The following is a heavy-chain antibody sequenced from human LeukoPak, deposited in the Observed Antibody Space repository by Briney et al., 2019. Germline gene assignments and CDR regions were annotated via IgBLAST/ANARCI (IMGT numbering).Heavy chain of an antibody. J-gene: IGHJ4*02. CDR3: AKDTIYYDFWSGYFFDY. D-gene: IGHD3-3*01. CDR1: GFTFSNYA. Sequence: GGSLRLSCAASGFTFSNYALSWVRQAPGKGLEWVSYISSSSSTIYYADSVKGRFTISRDNAKNSLYLQMNSLRAEDTAVYYCAKDTIYYDFWSGYFFDYWGQGTLVTVSS. CDR2: ISSSSSTI. V-gene: IGHV3-48*01.